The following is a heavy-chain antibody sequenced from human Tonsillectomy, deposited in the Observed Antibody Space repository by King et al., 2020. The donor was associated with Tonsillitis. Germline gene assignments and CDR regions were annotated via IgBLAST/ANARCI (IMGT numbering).Heavy chain of an antibody. CDR3: ARVGASALEGAFDI. CDR1: GYSFRNYW. V-gene: IGHV5-51*01. D-gene: IGHD1-26*01. J-gene: IGHJ3*02. Sequence: VQLVESGAEVKKPGESLKISCKGSGYSFRNYWIAWVRQMPGKGLECMGIVYPGDSVTTYSPSFQGQVTISADKSISTAYLQWSNLKAPDSAMYYCARVGASALEGAFDIWGQGTVVTVSS. CDR2: VYPGDSVT.